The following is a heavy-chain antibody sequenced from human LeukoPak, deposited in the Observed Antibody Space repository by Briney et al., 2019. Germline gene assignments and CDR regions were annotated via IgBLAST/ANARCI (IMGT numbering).Heavy chain of an antibody. V-gene: IGHV1-58*02. J-gene: IGHJ1*01. Sequence: SVKVSCKASGFTFGSIAMQWVRQARGQPLEWIGWIVVGSGSTNYAQKFQQRLTITRDMSTNTAYMEMKSLRPEDTAVYYCAADTLYSGTWGQGTLVTVSS. CDR2: IVVGSGST. D-gene: IGHD4-23*01. CDR1: GFTFGSIA. CDR3: AADTLYSGT.